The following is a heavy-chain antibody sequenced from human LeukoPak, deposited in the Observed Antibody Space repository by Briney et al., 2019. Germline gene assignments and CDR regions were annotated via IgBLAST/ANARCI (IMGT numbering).Heavy chain of an antibody. CDR3: ARQHTATLNQKYYFDY. CDR1: GGSISSSAYY. J-gene: IGHJ4*02. CDR2: ISYTGST. V-gene: IGHV4-39*01. D-gene: IGHD5-18*01. Sequence: SETLSLTCTVSGGSISSSAYYWGWIRQPPGKGLEWIGTISYTGSTYSNPSLKSRVTISVDTSKNQFSLKLSSVTAADTAVYYCARQHTATLNQKYYFDYWGQGTLVTVSS.